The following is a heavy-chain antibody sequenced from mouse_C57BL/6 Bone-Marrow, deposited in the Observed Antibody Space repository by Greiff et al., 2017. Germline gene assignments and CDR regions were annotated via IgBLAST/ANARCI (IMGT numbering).Heavy chain of an antibody. CDR3: ARRGLRDGYAMDY. CDR1: GYSFTDYN. V-gene: IGHV1-39*01. Sequence: VQLMASGPELVKPGASVKISCKASGYSFTDYNMNWVKQSNGKSLQWIGVINPNYGTTSYNQKFKGKATLTVDQSSSIAYMQLNRLTSEDSAVYYSARRGLRDGYAMDYWGPGTSVTVSS. CDR2: INPNYGTT. J-gene: IGHJ4*01. D-gene: IGHD2-4*01.